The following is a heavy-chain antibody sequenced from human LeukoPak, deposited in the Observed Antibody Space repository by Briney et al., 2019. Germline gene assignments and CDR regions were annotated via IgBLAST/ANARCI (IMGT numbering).Heavy chain of an antibody. V-gene: IGHV3-21*01. D-gene: IGHD5-18*01. CDR1: GFTFCDRT. CDR2: ISSSSSYI. J-gene: IGHJ4*02. Sequence: GGSLRLSCVPSGFTFCDRTMKCLRQAPGKGVEGLSSISSSSSYIYFSGSVRGVFTISTNNSKNSLFLQMNNLRAEDTAVYYCVREGYNSGRVLDYWGQGTLVTVSS. CDR3: VREGYNSGRVLDY.